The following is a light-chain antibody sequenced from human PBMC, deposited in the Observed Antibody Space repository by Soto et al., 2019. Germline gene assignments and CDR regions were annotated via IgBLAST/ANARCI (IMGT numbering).Light chain of an antibody. V-gene: IGKV3-15*01. Sequence: EIVMTQSPATLSVSPGERATLSCRASQSVSSNLAWYQQRTGQAPRLLIFRAYTRATGIPARFSGSGSGTEFTLTISSLQSEDFAVYYCQQYNNWPPYTFGQGTKLEIK. CDR2: RAY. CDR3: QQYNNWPPYT. J-gene: IGKJ2*01. CDR1: QSVSSN.